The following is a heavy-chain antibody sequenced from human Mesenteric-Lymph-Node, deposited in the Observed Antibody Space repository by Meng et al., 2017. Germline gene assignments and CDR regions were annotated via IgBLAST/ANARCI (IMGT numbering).Heavy chain of an antibody. Sequence: EVQLVESGGGLVQPGVSLRLSFSASGFTFSSYSLNWVRQAPGKGLEWVSSISSSSSYIYYADSVKGRFTISRDNAKNSLYLQMNSLRAEDTAVYYCARNVRLRDGYNSDYWGQGTLVTVSS. CDR1: GFTFSSYS. CDR3: ARNVRLRDGYNSDY. V-gene: IGHV3-21*01. D-gene: IGHD5-24*01. CDR2: ISSSSSYI. J-gene: IGHJ4*02.